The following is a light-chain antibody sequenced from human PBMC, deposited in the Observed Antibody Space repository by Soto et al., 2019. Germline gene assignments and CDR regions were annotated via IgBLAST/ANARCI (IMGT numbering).Light chain of an antibody. CDR3: HQYAWSPLT. CDR1: QSVPSSY. V-gene: IGKV3-20*01. Sequence: EIVLTQSPGTLSLSPGERATLSCRASQSVPSSYLAWYQQRPDQAPRLLIYDASRRATGLPDSLCGSESGADFSLIISSLQPEDVAVYYCHQYAWSPLTFGQGTRLEIK. CDR2: DAS. J-gene: IGKJ5*01.